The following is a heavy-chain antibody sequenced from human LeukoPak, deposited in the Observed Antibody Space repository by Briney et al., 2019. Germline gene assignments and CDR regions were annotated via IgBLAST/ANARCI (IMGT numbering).Heavy chain of an antibody. CDR2: ISSNGGST. Sequence: GGSLRLSCAASGFTFSSYAMHWVRQAPGKGLEYVSAISSNGGSTYYANSVKGRFTISRGNSKNTLYLQMNSLRAEDTAVYYCARGFIVVVPAAIGYWGQGTLVTVSS. V-gene: IGHV3-64*01. D-gene: IGHD2-2*01. CDR3: ARGFIVVVPAAIGY. J-gene: IGHJ4*02. CDR1: GFTFSSYA.